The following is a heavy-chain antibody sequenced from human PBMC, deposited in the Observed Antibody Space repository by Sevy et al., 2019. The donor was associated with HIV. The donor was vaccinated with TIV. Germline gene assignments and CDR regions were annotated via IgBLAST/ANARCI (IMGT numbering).Heavy chain of an antibody. Sequence: GGSLRLSCASSGFTFSNYGMHWVRQAPGKGLEWVAFIRYDGSNKYYSDSVKGRFTFSRDNSKNTLYLQMNSLRPEDTAVYFCAKDRKVLLVVYAIPFDAIDIWGQGTLVTVSS. CDR3: AKDRKVLLVVYAIPFDAIDI. V-gene: IGHV3-30*02. D-gene: IGHD2-8*02. J-gene: IGHJ3*02. CDR1: GFTFSNYG. CDR2: IRYDGSNK.